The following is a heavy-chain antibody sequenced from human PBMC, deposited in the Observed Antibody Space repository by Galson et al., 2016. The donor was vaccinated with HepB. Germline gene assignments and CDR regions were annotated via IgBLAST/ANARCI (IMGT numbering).Heavy chain of an antibody. V-gene: IGHV1-46*01. D-gene: IGHD3-22*01. CDR1: GYTFTRYY. Sequence: SVKVSCKASGYTFTRYYMHWVRQAPGQRLEWMGITNPSGGSTSYAEKFQGRVTMTRDTSTSTVHMELSSLRSEDTATYYCARDSGYTTTWPEYFQHWGQGTLVTVSS. J-gene: IGHJ1*01. CDR3: ARDSGYTTTWPEYFQH. CDR2: TNPSGGST.